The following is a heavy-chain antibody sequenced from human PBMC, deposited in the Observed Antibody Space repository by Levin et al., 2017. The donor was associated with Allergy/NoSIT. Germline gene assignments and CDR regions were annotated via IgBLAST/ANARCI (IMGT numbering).Heavy chain of an antibody. J-gene: IGHJ4*02. CDR2: ISYDGSNK. CDR3: ARVYPHSSGFDY. V-gene: IGHV3-30-3*01. CDR1: GFTFSSYA. D-gene: IGHD6-19*01. Sequence: GGSLRLSCAASGFTFSSYAMHWVRQAPGKGLEWVAVISYDGSNKYYADSVKGRFTISRDNSKNTLYLQMNSLRAEDTAVYYCARVYPHSSGFDYWGQGTLVTVSS.